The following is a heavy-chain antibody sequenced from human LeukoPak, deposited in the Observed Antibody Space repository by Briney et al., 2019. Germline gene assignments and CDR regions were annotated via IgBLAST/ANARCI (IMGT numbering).Heavy chain of an antibody. Sequence: GASVKVSCKASGGTFSSYAISWVRQAPGQGLEWMGGIIPIFGTANYAQKFQGRVTITTDKSTSTAYMELSSLRPEDTAVYYCARGGGYSGYADYYYYGMDVWGQGTTVTVSS. V-gene: IGHV1-69*05. CDR3: ARGGGYSGYADYYYYGMDV. CDR1: GGTFSSYA. CDR2: IIPIFGTA. J-gene: IGHJ6*02. D-gene: IGHD5-12*01.